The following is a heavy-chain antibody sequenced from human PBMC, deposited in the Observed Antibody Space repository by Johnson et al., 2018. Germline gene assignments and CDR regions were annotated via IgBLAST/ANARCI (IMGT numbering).Heavy chain of an antibody. Sequence: QVRLVQSGAEVKKPGSSVKVSCKASGGTFSSYAISWVRQAPGQGLEWMGGIIPIFGPANHAQKFQGRVTCTADETTSTAYMELRSLRSEDTAVYDCASVESVVVVAATGSRFRDSYYYGMDVWGQGTTVTVSS. CDR3: ASVESVVVVAATGSRFRDSYYYGMDV. CDR2: IIPIFGPA. CDR1: GGTFSSYA. D-gene: IGHD2-15*01. J-gene: IGHJ6*02. V-gene: IGHV1-69*12.